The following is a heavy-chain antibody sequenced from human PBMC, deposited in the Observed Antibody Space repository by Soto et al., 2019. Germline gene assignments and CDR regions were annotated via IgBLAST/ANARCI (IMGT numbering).Heavy chain of an antibody. D-gene: IGHD3-22*01. CDR3: VRSMIIVVRLIGLDY. Sequence: GGSLRLSCGASGFTVRSYAMHWVRQTPGKGLEWVAVISYDGSNKHYADSVKGRFSISRDNAKNMLYLQMDSLSSEDTAVYYCVRSMIIVVRLIGLDYWGQGTLVTVSS. J-gene: IGHJ4*02. V-gene: IGHV3-30-3*01. CDR2: ISYDGSNK. CDR1: GFTVRSYA.